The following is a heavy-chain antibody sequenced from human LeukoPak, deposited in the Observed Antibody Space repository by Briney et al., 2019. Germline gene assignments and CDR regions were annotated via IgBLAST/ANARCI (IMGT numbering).Heavy chain of an antibody. V-gene: IGHV1-69*13. Sequence: GASVKVSCKASGGTFSSYAISWVRQAPGQGLEWMGGIIPICGTANYAQKFQGRVTITADESTSTAYMELSSLRSEDTAVYYCASSRDYYDEKWFDPWGQGTLVTVSS. D-gene: IGHD3-22*01. CDR2: IIPICGTA. J-gene: IGHJ5*02. CDR3: ASSRDYYDEKWFDP. CDR1: GGTFSSYA.